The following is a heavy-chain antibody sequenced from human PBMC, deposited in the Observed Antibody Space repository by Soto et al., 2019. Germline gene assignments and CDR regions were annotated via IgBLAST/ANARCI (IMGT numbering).Heavy chain of an antibody. CDR3: ARRLGDFWSGYYTSNWFDP. D-gene: IGHD3-3*01. J-gene: IGHJ5*02. CDR1: GGSISSSSYY. CDR2: IYYSGST. Sequence: PSETLSLTCTVSGGSISSSSYYWGWIRQPPGKGLEWIGSIYYSGSTYYNPSLKSRVTISVDTSKNQFSLKLSSVTAADTAVYYCARRLGDFWSGYYTSNWFDPWGQGTLVTVSS. V-gene: IGHV4-39*01.